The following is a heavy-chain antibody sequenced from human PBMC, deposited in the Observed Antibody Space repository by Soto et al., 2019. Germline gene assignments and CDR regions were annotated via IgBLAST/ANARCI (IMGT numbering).Heavy chain of an antibody. V-gene: IGHV4-34*01. J-gene: IGHJ4*02. CDR1: GGSFSGYY. CDR3: ARGPGHSLYSISSLGDHLDY. CDR2: INHSGST. D-gene: IGHD6-6*01. Sequence: QVQLQQWGAGLLKPSETLSLTCAVYGGSFSGYYWSWIRQPPGKGLEWIGEINHSGSTNYNPSLKSRVTRSIDTSNIRFSLNLSSVTAEDTPVYYCARGPGHSLYSISSLGDHLDYWGQGTLVTVSS.